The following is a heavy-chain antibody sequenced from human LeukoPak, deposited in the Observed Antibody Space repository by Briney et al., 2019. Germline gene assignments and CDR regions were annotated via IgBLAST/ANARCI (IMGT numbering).Heavy chain of an antibody. Sequence: SETLSLTCTVSGGSISSGGYYWSWIRQHPGKGLEWIGYIYYSGSTYYNPSLKSRVTISVDTSKNQFSLKLNSVTAADTAVYYCAGGEGSYYYDSSGYYYFDYWGQGTLVTVSS. CDR3: AGGEGSYYYDSSGYYYFDY. CDR2: IYYSGST. D-gene: IGHD3-22*01. J-gene: IGHJ4*02. V-gene: IGHV4-31*03. CDR1: GGSISSGGYY.